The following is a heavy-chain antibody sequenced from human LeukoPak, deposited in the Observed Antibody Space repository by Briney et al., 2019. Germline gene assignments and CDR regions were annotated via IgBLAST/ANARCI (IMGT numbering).Heavy chain of an antibody. J-gene: IGHJ4*02. CDR1: GGTFNNYT. CDR2: IIPIFGTA. Sequence: GASVKVSCKASGGTFNNYTISWVRQAPGQGLEWMGGIIPIFGTANYAQKFQGRVTITADKSTSTVYMELSSLRSEDTAVYYCARVVLSSGSQADYWGQGTLVTVSS. D-gene: IGHD1-26*01. V-gene: IGHV1-69*06. CDR3: ARVVLSSGSQADY.